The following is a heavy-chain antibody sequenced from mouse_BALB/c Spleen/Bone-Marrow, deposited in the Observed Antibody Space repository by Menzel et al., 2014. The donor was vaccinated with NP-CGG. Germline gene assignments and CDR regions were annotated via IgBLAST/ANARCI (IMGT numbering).Heavy chain of an antibody. CDR3: ATQNFDY. Sequence: DVMLVESGGGLVKPGGSLKLSCTASGFTFSSYGMSWVRQTPEKRLEWVATISGGGSYRYYPDSVQGRITISRDNAKNNLYLQISSLRSEDTALYYCATQNFDYWGQGTTLTVSS. CDR1: GFTFSSYG. J-gene: IGHJ2*01. V-gene: IGHV5-9-2*01. CDR2: ISGGGSYR.